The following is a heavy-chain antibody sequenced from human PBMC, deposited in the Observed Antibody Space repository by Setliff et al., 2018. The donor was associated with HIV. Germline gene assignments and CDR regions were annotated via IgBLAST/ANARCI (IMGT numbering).Heavy chain of an antibody. D-gene: IGHD1-1*01. V-gene: IGHV3-7*01. Sequence: PGGSLRLSCAASGFSFRSHGIHWVRQAPGKGLEWVANLNQDGTEKYYFESVKGRFTISRDNAKNILYLQMNSLRADDTAVYYCARDSGTGVGTTGPGYWGQGTLVTVSS. CDR1: GFSFRSHG. CDR2: LNQDGTEK. J-gene: IGHJ4*02. CDR3: ARDSGTGVGTTGPGY.